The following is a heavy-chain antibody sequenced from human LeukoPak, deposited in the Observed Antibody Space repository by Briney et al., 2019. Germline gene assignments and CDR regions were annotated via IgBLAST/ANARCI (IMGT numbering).Heavy chain of an antibody. D-gene: IGHD5-12*01. J-gene: IGHJ2*01. CDR2: INPNSGGT. CDR3: ARGRASGYAWYFDL. Sequence: GASVKVSRKASGYTFTGYYMHWVRQAPGQGLEWMGWINPNSGGTNYAQKFQGRVTMTRDTSISTAYMELSRLRSDDTAVYYCARGRASGYAWYFDLWGRGTLVTVSS. V-gene: IGHV1-2*02. CDR1: GYTFTGYY.